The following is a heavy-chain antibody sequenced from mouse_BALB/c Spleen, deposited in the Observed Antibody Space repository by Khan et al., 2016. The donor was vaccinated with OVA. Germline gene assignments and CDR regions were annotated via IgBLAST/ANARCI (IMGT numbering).Heavy chain of an antibody. Sequence: EVQLQESGPGLVKPSQSLSLTCTVTGYSITRDYAWNWIRQFPGNKLEWMGYISYSGSTSYTTSLKSRISITRDTSKNMFFLQWNAVTTEDTATSYCARGRASWGQGTLVTVSA. J-gene: IGHJ3*01. CDR3: ARGRAS. V-gene: IGHV3-2*02. CDR2: ISYSGST. CDR1: GYSITRDYA. D-gene: IGHD3-3*01.